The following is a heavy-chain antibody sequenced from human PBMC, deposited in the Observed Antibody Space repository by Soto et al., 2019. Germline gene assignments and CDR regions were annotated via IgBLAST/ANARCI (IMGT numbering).Heavy chain of an antibody. Sequence: PGGSLRLSCTASGFTFGDYAMSWLRQAPGKGLEWVGFIRSKAYGGTTEYAASVKGRFTISRDDSKSIAYLQMNSLKTEDTAVYYCTRAGSSDWNYENDGMYVWGQGTTVTVSS. CDR1: GFTFGDYA. CDR2: IRSKAYGGTT. V-gene: IGHV3-49*03. D-gene: IGHD1-7*01. J-gene: IGHJ6*02. CDR3: TRAGSSDWNYENDGMYV.